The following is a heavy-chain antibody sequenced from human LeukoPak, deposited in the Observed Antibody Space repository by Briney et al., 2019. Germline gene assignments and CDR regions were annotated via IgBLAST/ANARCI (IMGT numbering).Heavy chain of an antibody. CDR3: ARGSYTSNPLLTRSPYYYMDV. CDR2: ISSSGSTI. J-gene: IGHJ6*03. V-gene: IGHV3-11*04. Sequence: PGGSLRLSCAASGFTFSDYYMSWIRQAPGKGLEWVSYISSSGSTIYYADSVKGRFTISRDNAKNSLHLQMNSLRAEDTAVYYCARGSYTSNPLLTRSPYYYMDVWGKGTTVTVSS. CDR1: GFTFSDYY. D-gene: IGHD3-16*01.